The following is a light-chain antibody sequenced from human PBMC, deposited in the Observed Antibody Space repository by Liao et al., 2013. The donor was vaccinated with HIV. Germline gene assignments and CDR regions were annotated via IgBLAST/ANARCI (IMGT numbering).Light chain of an antibody. CDR3: QSWDSDTVV. CDR2: EDS. Sequence: SYELTQPPSVSVSPGQTATITCSGDTLDDKYAFWYQQRPGQSPVLVMYEDSQRPSGIPERFSGSTSGNTATLTISETQAVDEADYYCQSWDSDTVVFGGGTKLTVL. J-gene: IGLJ2*01. V-gene: IGLV3-1*01. CDR1: TLDDKY.